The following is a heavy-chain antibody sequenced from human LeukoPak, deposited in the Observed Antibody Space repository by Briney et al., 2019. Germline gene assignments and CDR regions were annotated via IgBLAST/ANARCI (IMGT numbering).Heavy chain of an antibody. CDR2: ISGSGGST. D-gene: IGHD5/OR15-5a*01. V-gene: IGHV3-23*01. Sequence: GGSLRLSCVASGFTFSSYVMSWVRQAPGKGLEWVSGISGSGGSTYYADSVKGRFTISRDNAKNSLYLQMNSLRAEDTALYYCARDQNGGLSTANDHWGQGTLVTVSS. CDR3: ARDQNGGLSTANDH. J-gene: IGHJ5*02. CDR1: GFTFSSYV.